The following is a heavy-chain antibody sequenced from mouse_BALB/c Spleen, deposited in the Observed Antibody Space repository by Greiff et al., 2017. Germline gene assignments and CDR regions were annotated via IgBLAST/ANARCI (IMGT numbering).Heavy chain of an antibody. CDR3: ERRIYYCYDGFAY. V-gene: IGHV5-6*02. Sequence: DVKLVESGGDLVKPGGSLKLSCAASGFTFSSYGMSWVRQTPDKRLEWVATISSGGSYTYYPDSVKGRFTISRDNAKNTLYLQMSSLKSEDTAMYYCERRIYYCYDGFAYWGQGTLVTVSA. CDR1: GFTFSSYG. CDR2: ISSGGSYT. D-gene: IGHD2-2*01. J-gene: IGHJ3*01.